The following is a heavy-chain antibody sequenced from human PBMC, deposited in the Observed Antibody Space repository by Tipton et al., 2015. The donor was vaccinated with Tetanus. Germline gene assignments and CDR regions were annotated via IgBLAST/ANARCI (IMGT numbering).Heavy chain of an antibody. D-gene: IGHD1/OR15-1a*01. J-gene: IGHJ5*01. CDR1: GYSFPHYY. CDR2: IHPGDSDI. Sequence: QLVQSGAEVKKPAESLKISCQASGYSFPHYYIAWVRHMPGKGLEWMGTIHPGDSDIQYSPSFRGQVAISADKSVNTAYLQRSSLKASDTGVYYCARRRTNTNLFFWFESWGQGTQVTVSS. CDR3: ARRRTNTNLFFWFES. V-gene: IGHV5-51*01.